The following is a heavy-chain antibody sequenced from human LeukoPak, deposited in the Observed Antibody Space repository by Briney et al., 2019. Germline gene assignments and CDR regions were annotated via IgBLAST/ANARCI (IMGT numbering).Heavy chain of an antibody. Sequence: PGGSLRLSCEASGFTFSNYWMTWVRQAPGKGLEWVGNIKKDGSEKNYVDSVKGRFTISRDNAKSSLFLQMNSLRAEDTAVCYCARGGLWFGELGVDYWGQGTLVTVSS. V-gene: IGHV3-7*01. CDR2: IKKDGSEK. CDR1: GFTFSNYW. J-gene: IGHJ4*02. D-gene: IGHD3-10*01. CDR3: ARGGLWFGELGVDY.